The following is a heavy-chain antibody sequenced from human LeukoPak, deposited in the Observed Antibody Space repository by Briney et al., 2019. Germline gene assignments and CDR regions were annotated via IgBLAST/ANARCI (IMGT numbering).Heavy chain of an antibody. CDR1: GFTFSSYA. Sequence: GGSLRLSCAASGFTFSSYAMHWVRQAPGKGLERVAVISYDGSNKYYADSVKGRFTTSRDNSKNTLYLQMNSLRAEDTAVYYCAKEVAGSGSYWGQGTLVTVSS. D-gene: IGHD6-19*01. J-gene: IGHJ4*02. CDR3: AKEVAGSGSY. V-gene: IGHV3-30-3*01. CDR2: ISYDGSNK.